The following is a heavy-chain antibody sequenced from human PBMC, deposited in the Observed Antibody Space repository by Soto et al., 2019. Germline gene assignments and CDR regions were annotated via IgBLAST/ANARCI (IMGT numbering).Heavy chain of an antibody. CDR1: GFTFNIYG. CDR3: AKDQASGQGSFDS. J-gene: IGHJ4*02. V-gene: IGHV3-30*18. Sequence: LRLSCASSGFTFNIYGMHWVRQAPDKGLEWVALISYDGSNQYYADSVKGRFTISRDNSKNTLFLQMNSLRADDTAVYYCAKDQASGQGSFDSWGQGTLVTVS. CDR2: ISYDGSNQ.